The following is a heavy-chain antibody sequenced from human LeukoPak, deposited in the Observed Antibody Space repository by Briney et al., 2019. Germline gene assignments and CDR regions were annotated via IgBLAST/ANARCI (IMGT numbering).Heavy chain of an antibody. D-gene: IGHD2-2*01. CDR1: GFTFSSYW. CDR2: IKTDGSDT. V-gene: IGHV3-74*01. CDR3: ARAVMQVGSCTSTNCLFDH. Sequence: PGGSLRLSCAASGFTFSSYWMHWVRQVPGKGLLWVSRIKTDGSDTTYADSVKGRFTISRDNARNTLFLQMNSLTVEDTAVYYCARAVMQVGSCTSTNCLFDHWGQGTLVTVSS. J-gene: IGHJ4*02.